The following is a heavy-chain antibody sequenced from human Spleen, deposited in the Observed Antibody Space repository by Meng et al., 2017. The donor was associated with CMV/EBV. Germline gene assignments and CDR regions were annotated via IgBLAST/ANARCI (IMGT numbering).Heavy chain of an antibody. CDR1: GASISSGNW. CDR2: IYHSGST. J-gene: IGHJ4*02. Sequence: GHVRESGPGLVKPSEALSLPCVVSGASISSGNWWNWVRQPPGKGLEWIGDIYHSGSTNYNPSLKSRVTISVDKSKNQFSLKLSSVTAADTAMYYCARGGGCSSSSCDLDYWGQGVLVTVSS. D-gene: IGHD2-2*01. CDR3: ARGGGCSSSSCDLDY. V-gene: IGHV4-4*02.